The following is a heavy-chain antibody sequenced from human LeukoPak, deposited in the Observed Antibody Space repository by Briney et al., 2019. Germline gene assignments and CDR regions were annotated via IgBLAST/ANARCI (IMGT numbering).Heavy chain of an antibody. J-gene: IGHJ3*02. CDR1: GFTFGDYA. CDR2: IRSRAYGGPT. CDR3: TRALITLIVEDAFDI. V-gene: IGHV3-49*03. Sequence: GGSLRLSCTAAGFTFGDYALCWFRQAPGKGLGGVSFIRSRAYGGPTQYAASVEGRFTISRDDSKSIAYLQMNSLRTEDTAVYYCTRALITLIVEDAFDIWGQGTMVTVSS. D-gene: IGHD3-22*01.